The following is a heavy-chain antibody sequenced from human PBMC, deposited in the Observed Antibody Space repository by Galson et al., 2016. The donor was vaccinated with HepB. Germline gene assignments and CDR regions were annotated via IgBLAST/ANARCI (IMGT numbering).Heavy chain of an antibody. CDR3: ARRGGSVGATSFDL. CDR2: VFYSGTT. D-gene: IGHD1-26*01. J-gene: IGHJ5*02. V-gene: IGHV4-39*01. Sequence: WGWIRQPPGKGLEWIGSVFYSGTTYYNPSLKSRLTISVDTSKNQFSLKLTSVTAADTSVYYCARRGGSVGATSFDLWGQGTLVIVSS.